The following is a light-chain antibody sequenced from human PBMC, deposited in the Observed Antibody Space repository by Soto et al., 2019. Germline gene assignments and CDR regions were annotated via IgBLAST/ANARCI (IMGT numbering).Light chain of an antibody. J-gene: IGLJ3*02. Sequence: QSALTQPASVSGSPGQSSTISCTGTSSDVGVYNYVSWYQQHPGKAPKLMIYDVSNRPSGVSNRFSGSKSGNTASLTISGLKAEDEADYYCSSYTSSSTWVFGGGTKLTVL. V-gene: IGLV2-14*01. CDR3: SSYTSSSTWV. CDR2: DVS. CDR1: SSDVGVYNY.